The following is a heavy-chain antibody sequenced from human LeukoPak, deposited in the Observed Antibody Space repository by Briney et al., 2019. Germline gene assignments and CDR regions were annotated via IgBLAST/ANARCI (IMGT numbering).Heavy chain of an antibody. V-gene: IGHV3-30*18. Sequence: GRSLRLSCAASGFTFSSYGXXXXRQAPGKGXXXXXVISYDGSNKYYADSVKGRFTISRDNSKNTLYLQMNSLRAEDTAVYYCAKEYSSSWYPGMDVWGQGTTVTVSS. CDR1: GFTFSSYG. D-gene: IGHD6-13*01. CDR3: AKEYSSSWYPGMDV. CDR2: ISYDGSNK. J-gene: IGHJ6*02.